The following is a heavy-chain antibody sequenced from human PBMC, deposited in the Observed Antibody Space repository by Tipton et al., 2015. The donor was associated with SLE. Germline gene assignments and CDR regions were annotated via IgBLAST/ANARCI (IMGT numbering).Heavy chain of an antibody. CDR3: ARVRDCSSTSCYNHFDY. J-gene: IGHJ4*02. V-gene: IGHV3-30-3*01. Sequence: SLRLSCAASGFTFSSYAMHWVRQAPGKGLEWVAVISYDGSNKYYADSVKGRFTISRDNSKNTLYLQMNSLRAEDTAVYYCARVRDCSSTSCYNHFDYWGQGTLVTVSS. D-gene: IGHD2-2*02. CDR1: GFTFSSYA. CDR2: ISYDGSNK.